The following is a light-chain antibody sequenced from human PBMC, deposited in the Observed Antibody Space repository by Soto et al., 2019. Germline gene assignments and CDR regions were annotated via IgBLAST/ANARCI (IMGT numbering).Light chain of an antibody. V-gene: IGKV1-5*01. Sequence: DIQMTQSPSTLSASVGDRVTITCRASQGITGWLAWYQQKPGKAPKLLIFDASTLESGVPPRFTGSGSGTEFTLTISSLQPDDFATYYCQQYNSYWTFGQGTKVDIK. CDR3: QQYNSYWT. J-gene: IGKJ1*01. CDR2: DAS. CDR1: QGITGW.